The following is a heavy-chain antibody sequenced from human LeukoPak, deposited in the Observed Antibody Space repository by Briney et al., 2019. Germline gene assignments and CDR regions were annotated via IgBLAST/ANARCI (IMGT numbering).Heavy chain of an antibody. CDR1: GGSISSYY. CDR3: AREADTAMAVPQPIDY. J-gene: IGHJ4*02. Sequence: SETLSLTCTVSGGSISSYYWSWIRQPAGKGLEWIGRIYISGSTNYNPSLKSRVTMSVDTSKNQFSLKLSSVTAADTAVYYCAREADTAMAVPQPIDYWGQGTLVTVSS. D-gene: IGHD5-18*01. CDR2: IYISGST. V-gene: IGHV4-4*07.